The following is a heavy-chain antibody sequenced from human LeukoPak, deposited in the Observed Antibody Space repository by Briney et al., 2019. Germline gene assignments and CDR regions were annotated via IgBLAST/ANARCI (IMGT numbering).Heavy chain of an antibody. D-gene: IGHD3-10*01. CDR3: AKSMGYYASGSYYYFYYMDV. V-gene: IGHV3-11*01. Sequence: GGSLRLSCAASGFTFSDYYMSWIRQAPGKGLEWVSYISSGGRTIYYADSVKGRFTMSRDNAKNSLYLQMNSLRAEDTAVYYCAKSMGYYASGSYYYFYYMDVWGKGTTVTVSS. CDR2: ISSGGRTI. CDR1: GFTFSDYY. J-gene: IGHJ6*03.